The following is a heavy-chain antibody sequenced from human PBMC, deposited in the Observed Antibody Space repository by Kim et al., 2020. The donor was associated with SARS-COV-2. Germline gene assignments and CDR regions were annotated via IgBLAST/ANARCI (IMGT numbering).Heavy chain of an antibody. D-gene: IGHD2-8*02. V-gene: IGHV3-53*05. CDR1: EFIVSSNY. J-gene: IGHJ3*02. CDR3: AREPRRDILSDAFDI. CDR2: IYTGGIT. Sequence: GGSLRLSCAAFEFIVSSNYMSWVRQAPGKGLVWVSAIYTGGITFYDDSVKGRLTISRDDSKNTMYLQMNSLIPEDTAMYYCAREPRRDILSDAFDIWGQGTIVTVS.